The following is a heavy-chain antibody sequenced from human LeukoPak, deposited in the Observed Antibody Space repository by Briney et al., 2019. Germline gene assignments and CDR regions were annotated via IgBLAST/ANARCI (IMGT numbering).Heavy chain of an antibody. CDR2: IIPILGTA. CDR1: GYTFTSYG. Sequence: GASVKVSCKASGYTFTSYGISWVRQAPGQGLEWMGRIIPILGTANYAQKFQGRVTITADKSTSTAYMELSSLRSEDTAVYYCARDRGYCSSTSCYPGIDYWGQGTLVTVSS. V-gene: IGHV1-69*04. CDR3: ARDRGYCSSTSCYPGIDY. J-gene: IGHJ4*02. D-gene: IGHD2-2*01.